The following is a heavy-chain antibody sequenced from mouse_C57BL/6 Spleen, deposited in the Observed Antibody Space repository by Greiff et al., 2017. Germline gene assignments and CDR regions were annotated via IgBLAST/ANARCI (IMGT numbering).Heavy chain of an antibody. D-gene: IGHD2-2*01. J-gene: IGHJ4*01. CDR2: IYPGSGST. CDR1: GYTFPSYW. Sequence: QVQLQQPGAELVKPGASVKMSCKASGYTFPSYWITWVKQRPGQGLEWIGDIYPGSGSTNYNEKFKSKATLTVDTSSSTAYMQLSSLTSEDSAVYYCARSTMVTTEGIFYAMDYWGQGTSVTVSS. V-gene: IGHV1-55*01. CDR3: ARSTMVTTEGIFYAMDY.